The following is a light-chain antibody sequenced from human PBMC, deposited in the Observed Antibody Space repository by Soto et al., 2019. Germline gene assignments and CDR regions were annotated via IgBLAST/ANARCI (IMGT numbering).Light chain of an antibody. CDR1: SSDVGGYNY. CDR3: SSYTSSSTQV. Sequence: QSALTQPASVSGSPGQSITIYRSGTSSDVGGYNYVSWYQQHPGKAPKLMIYDVSNRPSGVSNRFSGSKSGNTASLTISGLQAEDEADYYYSSYTSSSTQVFGTGTKLTVL. CDR2: DVS. V-gene: IGLV2-14*01. J-gene: IGLJ1*01.